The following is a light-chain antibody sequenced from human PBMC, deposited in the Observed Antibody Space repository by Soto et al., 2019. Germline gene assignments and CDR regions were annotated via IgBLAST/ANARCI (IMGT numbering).Light chain of an antibody. V-gene: IGKV1-8*01. J-gene: IGKJ2*01. CDR2: AAS. CDR3: QQYYSYPPT. Sequence: AIRMTQSPSSFSASTGDRVTITCRASQGISSYLAWYQQKPGKAPKLLIYAASTLQSGVPSRFSGSGSGTDFTLTISCLQSEDFATYYCQQYYSYPPTFGQGTKRESK. CDR1: QGISSY.